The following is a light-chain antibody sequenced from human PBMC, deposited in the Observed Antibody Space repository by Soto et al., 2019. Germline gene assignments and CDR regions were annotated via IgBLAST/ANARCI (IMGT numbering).Light chain of an antibody. Sequence: QSALTQPASVSGSPGQSITISCTGTSGDIGSYNLVSWYQHHPGKAPQLMIYEVNKRPSGVSDRFSGSKSGNTASLTISGLQSEDETDYYCCSYAGSSTPFVFGTGIKVTVL. V-gene: IGLV2-23*02. CDR1: SGDIGSYNL. J-gene: IGLJ1*01. CDR2: EVN. CDR3: CSYAGSSTPFV.